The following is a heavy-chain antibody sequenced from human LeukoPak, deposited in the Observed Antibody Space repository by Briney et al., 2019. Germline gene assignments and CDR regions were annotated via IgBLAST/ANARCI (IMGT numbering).Heavy chain of an antibody. CDR2: IYYTGST. D-gene: IGHD2-15*01. J-gene: IGHJ3*02. CDR3: ARGRDIVVVVAADDAFDI. V-gene: IGHV4-59*08. CDR1: GGSISTYY. Sequence: SSETLSLTCAVSGGSISTYYWNWIRQPPGKGLEWIGYIYYTGSTIYNPSLKSRVTISVDTSKNQFSLKLSSVTAADTAVYYCARGRDIVVVVAADDAFDIWGQGTMVTVSS.